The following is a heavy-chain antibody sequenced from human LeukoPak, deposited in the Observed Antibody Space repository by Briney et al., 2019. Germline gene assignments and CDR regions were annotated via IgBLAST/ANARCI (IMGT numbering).Heavy chain of an antibody. Sequence: SETLSLTCTVSGDSISSGNYYWGWIRQPPGKGLEWIGSIYYSGSTYYNPSLKSRVTISVDTSKNQFSLKLSSVTAADTAVYYCARSSSRNWFDPWGQGTLVTVSS. D-gene: IGHD6-13*01. V-gene: IGHV4-39*07. J-gene: IGHJ5*02. CDR1: GDSISSGNYY. CDR3: ARSSSRNWFDP. CDR2: IYYSGST.